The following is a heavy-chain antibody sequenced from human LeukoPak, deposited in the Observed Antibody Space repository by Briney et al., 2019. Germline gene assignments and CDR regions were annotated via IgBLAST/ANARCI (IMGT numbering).Heavy chain of an antibody. J-gene: IGHJ6*04. Sequence: GRSLRLSCAASGFTFSSYSMNWVRQAPGKGLEWVSSISSSSSYIYYADSVKGRFTISRDNAKNSLYLQMNSLRAEDTAVYYCARGAQQWLAQADYYYGMDVWGKGTTVTVSS. CDR2: ISSSSSYI. CDR1: GFTFSSYS. D-gene: IGHD6-19*01. CDR3: ARGAQQWLAQADYYYGMDV. V-gene: IGHV3-21*01.